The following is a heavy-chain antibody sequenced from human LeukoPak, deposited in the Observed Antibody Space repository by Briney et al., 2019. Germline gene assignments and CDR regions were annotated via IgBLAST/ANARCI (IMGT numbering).Heavy chain of an antibody. V-gene: IGHV4-34*01. J-gene: IGHJ4*02. CDR1: GGLFSGYY. CDR2: INHSGST. Sequence: SETLSLTCAVYGGLFSGYYWSWIRQPPGKGLEWIGEINHSGSTNYNPSLKSRVTISVDTSKNQFSLKLSSVTAADTAVYYCARANDYWGQGTLVTVSS. CDR3: ARANDY.